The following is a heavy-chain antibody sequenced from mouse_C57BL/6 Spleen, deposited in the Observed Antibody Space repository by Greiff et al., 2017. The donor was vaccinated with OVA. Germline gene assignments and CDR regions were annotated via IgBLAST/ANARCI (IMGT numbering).Heavy chain of an antibody. Sequence: EVQLQESGPGLVKPSQSLSLTCSVTGYSITSGYYWTWIRQFPGNKLEWMGYISYDGSNNYNPSLKNRISITRDTSKNQFFLKLNSVTTEDTATYYCARDGSSYPYFDYWGQGTTLTVSS. CDR1: GYSITSGYY. V-gene: IGHV3-6*01. CDR3: ARDGSSYPYFDY. J-gene: IGHJ2*01. CDR2: ISYDGSN. D-gene: IGHD1-1*01.